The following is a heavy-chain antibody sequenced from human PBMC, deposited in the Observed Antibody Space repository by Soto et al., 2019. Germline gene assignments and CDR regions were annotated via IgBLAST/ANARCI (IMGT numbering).Heavy chain of an antibody. CDR2: ISGSGGST. D-gene: IGHD3-10*01. Sequence: EVQLLESGGGLVQPGGSLRLSCAASGFTFSSYAMSWVRQAPGKGLEWVSAISGSGGSTYYADSVKGRFTISRDNSKNTLYLQMNSLRAEDTAVYYCAKLRTLDGSGSYYNQFDYWGQGTLVTVSS. V-gene: IGHV3-23*01. J-gene: IGHJ4*02. CDR1: GFTFSSYA. CDR3: AKLRTLDGSGSYYNQFDY.